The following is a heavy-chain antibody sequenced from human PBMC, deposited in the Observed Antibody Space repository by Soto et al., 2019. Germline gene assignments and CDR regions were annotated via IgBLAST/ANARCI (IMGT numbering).Heavy chain of an antibody. CDR1: GDSVSSNSAA. CDR2: TYYRSKWYN. J-gene: IGHJ6*02. CDR3: ARDRIAVAGTMPYYYYYYGMDV. D-gene: IGHD6-19*01. Sequence: SQTLSLTCAISGDSVSSNSAAWNWIRQSPSRGLEWLGRTYYRSKWYNDYAVSVKSRITINPDTSKNQFSLQLNSVTPEDTAMYYCARDRIAVAGTMPYYYYYYGMDVWGQGTTVTVSS. V-gene: IGHV6-1*01.